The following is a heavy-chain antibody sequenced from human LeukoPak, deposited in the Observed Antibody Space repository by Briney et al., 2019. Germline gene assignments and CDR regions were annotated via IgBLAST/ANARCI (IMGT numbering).Heavy chain of an antibody. D-gene: IGHD5-18*01. CDR3: ARGGFNTAMVDY. J-gene: IGHJ4*02. Sequence: GGSLRLSCAASGFTFSSYWMHWVRQAPGKGLVWVSRINSDGSSTSYADFVKGRFTISRDNAKNTLYLQMNSLRAEDTAVYYCARGGFNTAMVDYWGQGTLVTVSS. CDR1: GFTFSSYW. V-gene: IGHV3-74*01. CDR2: INSDGSST.